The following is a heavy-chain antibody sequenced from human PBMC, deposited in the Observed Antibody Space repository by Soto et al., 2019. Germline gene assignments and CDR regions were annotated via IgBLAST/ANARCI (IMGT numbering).Heavy chain of an antibody. V-gene: IGHV4-34*01. Sequence: SETLSLTCAVYGGSFSGYYWSWIRQPPGKGLEWIGEINHSGSTNYNPSLKNRVTISVDTSKSQFSLKLSSVTAADTAVYYCARARTYSSGWADYWGQGTLVTVSS. CDR3: ARARTYSSGWADY. CDR1: GGSFSGYY. J-gene: IGHJ4*02. D-gene: IGHD6-19*01. CDR2: INHSGST.